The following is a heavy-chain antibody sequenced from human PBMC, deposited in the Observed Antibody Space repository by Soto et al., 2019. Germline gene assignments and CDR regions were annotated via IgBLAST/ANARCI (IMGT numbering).Heavy chain of an antibody. D-gene: IGHD3-10*01. J-gene: IGHJ3*02. CDR1: GGSISSYY. CDR2: IYYSGST. CDR3: AELITMVRGVIMDAFDI. Sequence: SETLSLTCTVSGGSISSYYWSWIRQPPGKGLEWIGYIYYSGSTNYNPSLKSRVTISVDTSKNQFSLKLSSVTAEDTAVYYCAELITMVRGVIMDAFDIWGQGTMVT. V-gene: IGHV4-59*12.